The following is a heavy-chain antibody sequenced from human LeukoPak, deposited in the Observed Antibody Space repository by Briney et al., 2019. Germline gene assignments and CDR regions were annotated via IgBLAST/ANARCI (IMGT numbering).Heavy chain of an antibody. Sequence: PGGSLRLSCAASGFTFSGYWMSWVRQAPGKGLEWVANIKEDGSEKYYVDSVKGRFTISRDNSKNSLYLQMNSLRAEDTAVYYCARLRLPVGPFDYWGQGTLVTASS. V-gene: IGHV3-7*04. CDR2: IKEDGSEK. CDR1: GFTFSGYW. J-gene: IGHJ4*02. CDR3: ARLRLPVGPFDY.